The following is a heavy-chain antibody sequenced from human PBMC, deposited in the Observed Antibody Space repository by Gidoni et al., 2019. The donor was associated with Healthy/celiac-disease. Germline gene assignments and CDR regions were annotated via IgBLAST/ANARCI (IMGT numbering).Heavy chain of an antibody. CDR3: ARDKGPQLVLADAFDI. Sequence: QVQLQESGPGLVKPSQTLSLTCTVSGGSISSGSYYWSWIRQPAGKGLEWIGRIYTSGSTNYNPSLKSRVTISVDTSKNQFSLKLSSVTAADTAVYYCARDKGPQLVLADAFDIWGQGTMVTVSS. D-gene: IGHD6-13*01. V-gene: IGHV4-61*02. J-gene: IGHJ3*02. CDR1: GGSISSGSYY. CDR2: IYTSGST.